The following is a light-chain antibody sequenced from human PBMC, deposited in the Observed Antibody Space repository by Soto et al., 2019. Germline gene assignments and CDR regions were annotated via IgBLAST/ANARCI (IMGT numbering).Light chain of an antibody. CDR2: AAS. Sequence: DIQMTQSPSSVSASVGDRVTITCRASQGISNWLAWYQQKPGEAPKLLISAASSLQSGVPSRLSGSGSGTDFTLTINSLQPEDFATYYCQQGHSFPLTFGGGTKVDIK. J-gene: IGKJ4*01. V-gene: IGKV1D-12*01. CDR3: QQGHSFPLT. CDR1: QGISNW.